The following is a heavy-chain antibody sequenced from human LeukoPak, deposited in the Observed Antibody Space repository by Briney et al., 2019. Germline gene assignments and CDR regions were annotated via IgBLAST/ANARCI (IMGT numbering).Heavy chain of an antibody. CDR1: GGSISSGSYY. Sequence: SETLSLTCTVSGGSISSGSYYWSWIRQPAGKGLEWIGRIYTSGSTNYHPSLKSRVTISVDTSKNQFSLKLSSVTAADTAVYYCAREGSSGLTHAFDIWGQGTMVTVSS. D-gene: IGHD5-12*01. V-gene: IGHV4-61*02. J-gene: IGHJ3*02. CDR3: AREGSSGLTHAFDI. CDR2: IYTSGST.